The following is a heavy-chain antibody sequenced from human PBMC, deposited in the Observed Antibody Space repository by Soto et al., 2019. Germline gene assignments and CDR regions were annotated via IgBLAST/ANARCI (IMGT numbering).Heavy chain of an antibody. J-gene: IGHJ6*02. CDR3: ARLGLLRIYYYYGMDV. CDR2: IYPGDSDT. V-gene: IGHV5-51*01. CDR1: GYSFTSYW. D-gene: IGHD2-15*01. Sequence: GESLKISCKGSGYSFTSYWIGWVRQMPGKGLEWMGIIYPGDSDTRYSPSFQGQVTISADKSISTAYLQRSSLKASDTAMYYWARLGLLRIYYYYGMDVWGQGTTVTVSS.